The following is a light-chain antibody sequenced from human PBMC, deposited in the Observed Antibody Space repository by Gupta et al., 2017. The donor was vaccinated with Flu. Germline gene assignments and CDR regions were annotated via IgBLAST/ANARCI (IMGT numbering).Light chain of an antibody. CDR2: EVS. CDR1: SSDVGGYNY. V-gene: IGLV2-14*01. Sequence: QSALTQPASVSGSPGQSITISCTGTSSDVGGYNYVSWYQQHPGKAPKLMIYEVSNRPSGVSNRFSGSKSGNTASLTISGLQAEDEADDYCSSYTSSSTLLFGGGTKLTVL. J-gene: IGLJ3*02. CDR3: SSYTSSSTLL.